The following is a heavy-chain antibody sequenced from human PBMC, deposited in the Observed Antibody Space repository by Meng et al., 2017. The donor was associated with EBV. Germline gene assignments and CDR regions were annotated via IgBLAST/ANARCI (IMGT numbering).Heavy chain of an antibody. V-gene: IGHV1-69*01. CDR2: FLPRLGAP. CDR3: ASESGRGYTPDY. D-gene: IGHD3-10*01. J-gene: IGHJ4*02. CDR1: GGPFRYYA. Sequence: QGQVVQSGVEVKKPGSSVKVSCTTSGGPFRYYAISWVRQAPGKGLEWLGGFLPRLGAPNYAQKFHGRVKITADESTSTHYMDLSSLRSEDTAIYYCASESGRGYTPDYWGQGTLVTVSS.